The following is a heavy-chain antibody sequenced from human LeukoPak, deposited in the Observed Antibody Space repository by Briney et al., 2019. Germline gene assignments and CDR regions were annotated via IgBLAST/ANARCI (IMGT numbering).Heavy chain of an antibody. CDR1: GFTFSSYA. CDR3: TRARRWLPIFDY. V-gene: IGHV3-23*01. D-gene: IGHD5-24*01. CDR2: ISGSGGST. Sequence: GGSLRLSCAASGFTFSSYAMSWVRQAPGKGLEWVSAISGSGGSTYYADSVKGRFTISRDNSKNTLYLQMNSLKTEDTAVYYCTRARRWLPIFDYWGQGTLVTVSS. J-gene: IGHJ4*02.